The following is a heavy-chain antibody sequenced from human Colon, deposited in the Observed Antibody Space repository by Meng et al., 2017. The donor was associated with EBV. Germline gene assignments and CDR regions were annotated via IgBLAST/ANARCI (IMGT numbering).Heavy chain of an antibody. CDR3: VKVGIH. V-gene: IGHV3-74*01. CDR1: GFTFSTSW. Sequence: EVQLAESGGGLVQHGGSLRLSCAASGFTFSTSWMHWVRQAPGKGLVWVSRIKSDGSTTNYADSVKGRFTISRDNAKNTLFLQMNSLRAEDTAVYYCVKVGIHWGQGTLVTVSS. CDR2: IKSDGSTT. D-gene: IGHD1-26*01. J-gene: IGHJ4*02.